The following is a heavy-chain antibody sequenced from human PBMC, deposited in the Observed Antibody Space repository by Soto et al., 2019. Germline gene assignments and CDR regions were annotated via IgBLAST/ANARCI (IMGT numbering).Heavy chain of an antibody. V-gene: IGHV4-4*08. Sequence: QVHLQESGPGLVKPSGTLSLTCTVSGASIRGHYWSWIRQPPGKEPEWIGYIYDSGITHYNPSLLSRLTLSVDSSKDQFSLKLTSATVADTAIYYCARLNYYDSLYYFDYWGPGTLVTVSS. D-gene: IGHD3-22*01. CDR1: GASIRGHY. CDR3: ARLNYYDSLYYFDY. J-gene: IGHJ4*02. CDR2: IYDSGIT.